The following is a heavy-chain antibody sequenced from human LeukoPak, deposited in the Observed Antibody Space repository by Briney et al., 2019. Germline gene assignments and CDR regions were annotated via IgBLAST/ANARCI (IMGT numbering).Heavy chain of an antibody. D-gene: IGHD3-22*01. V-gene: IGHV3-23*01. Sequence: GGSLRLSCAASGFTFSGYAMSWFRQAPGKGLEWVSAISGSGGSTYYADSVKGRFTISRDNSKNTLYVQMNSLRAEDTAVYYCAKSGTITTSFDYWGQGTLVTVSS. CDR3: AKSGTITTSFDY. CDR2: ISGSGGST. J-gene: IGHJ4*02. CDR1: GFTFSGYA.